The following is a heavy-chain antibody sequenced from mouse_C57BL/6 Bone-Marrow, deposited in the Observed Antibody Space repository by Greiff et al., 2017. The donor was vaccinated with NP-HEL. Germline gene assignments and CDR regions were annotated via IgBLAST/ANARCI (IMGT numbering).Heavy chain of an antibody. CDR2: ISSGSSTI. D-gene: IGHD4-1*01. J-gene: IGHJ3*01. Sequence: EVQGVESGGGLVKPGGSLKLSCAASGFTFSAYGMHWVRRAPEKGLEWVAYISSGSSTIYYADTVKGRFTISRDNAKNTLFLQMTSLRSEDTAMYYCARLGGFAYWGQGTLVTVSA. CDR1: GFTFSAYG. V-gene: IGHV5-17*01. CDR3: ARLGGFAY.